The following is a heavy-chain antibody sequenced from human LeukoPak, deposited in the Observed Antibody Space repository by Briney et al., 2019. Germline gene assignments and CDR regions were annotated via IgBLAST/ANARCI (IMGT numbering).Heavy chain of an antibody. D-gene: IGHD5-24*01. CDR2: IYSGDTT. V-gene: IGHV3-66*01. Sequence: GGSLRLSCAASGFTVSSNYMSWVRQAPGKGLEWVSVIYSGDTTYYADSVKGRFIISRDNSKNTLYLQMNGLRAEDTAVYYCARDREMATGDAFDIWGQGTMVTVSS. CDR1: GFTVSSNY. J-gene: IGHJ3*02. CDR3: ARDREMATGDAFDI.